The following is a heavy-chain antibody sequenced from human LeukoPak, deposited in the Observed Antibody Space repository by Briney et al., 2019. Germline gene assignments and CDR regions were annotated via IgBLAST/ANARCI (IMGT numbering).Heavy chain of an antibody. V-gene: IGHV1-2*02. CDR1: GHTFIDYY. CDR3: ARVKKLMPEFEF. D-gene: IGHD2-2*01. CDR2: INPNSGAT. Sequence: GASVKVSCKSSGHTFIDYYIHWVRQAPGQGLEWMGWINPNSGATKYAQKFQGRVSMTRDTSINTAYMDLTNLRSDDTAIFYCARVKKLMPEFEFWGQGTLVTVSS. J-gene: IGHJ4*02.